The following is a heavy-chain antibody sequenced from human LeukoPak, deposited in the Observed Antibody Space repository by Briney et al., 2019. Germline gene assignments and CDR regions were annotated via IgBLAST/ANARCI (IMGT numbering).Heavy chain of an antibody. CDR2: INPSGGST. CDR1: GYTFTSCY. D-gene: IGHD3-22*01. Sequence: GASVKVSCKASGYTFTSCYMHWVRQAPGQGLEWMGIINPSGGSTSYAQKFQGRVTMTRDMSTSTVYMELSSLRSEDTAVYYCASETYYYDSSGSTPVDYWGQGTLVTVSS. J-gene: IGHJ4*02. V-gene: IGHV1-46*01. CDR3: ASETYYYDSSGSTPVDY.